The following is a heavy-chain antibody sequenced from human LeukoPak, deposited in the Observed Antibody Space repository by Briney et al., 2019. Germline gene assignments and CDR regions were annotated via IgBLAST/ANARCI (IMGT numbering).Heavy chain of an antibody. CDR2: ISAYNGNT. CDR3: ARRIVATNTIDY. CDR1: GYTFTSYG. Sequence: ASVTVPFKASGYTFTSYGISWVRQAPGQGLEWMGWISAYNGNTNYAQKLQGRVTLTTDTSTSTAYMELRSLRSDDTAVYYCARRIVATNTIDYWGQGTLVTVSS. V-gene: IGHV1-18*01. J-gene: IGHJ4*02. D-gene: IGHD5-12*01.